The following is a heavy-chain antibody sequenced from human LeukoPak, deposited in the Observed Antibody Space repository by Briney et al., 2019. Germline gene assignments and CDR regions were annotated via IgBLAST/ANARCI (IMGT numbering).Heavy chain of an antibody. D-gene: IGHD1-26*01. J-gene: IGHJ4*02. CDR2: IRNKANSYTT. Sequence: GGSLRLSCAASGFTFSDHAVDWVRQAPGKGLEWVGRIRNKANSYTTEYAASVQGRFTVSRDDSKNSLYLQMNSMKTEDTAVYYCTRLVGANDWGQGTLVTVSS. V-gene: IGHV3-72*01. CDR1: GFTFSDHA. CDR3: TRLVGAND.